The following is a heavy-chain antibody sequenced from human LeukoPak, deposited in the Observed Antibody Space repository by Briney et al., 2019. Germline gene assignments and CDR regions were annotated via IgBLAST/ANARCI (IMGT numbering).Heavy chain of an antibody. CDR1: GFTFSSYW. Sequence: GGSLRLSCAASGFTFSSYWMHWVRQAPGKGLVWVSRINSDGSSTSYADPVKGRFTISRDNAKNTLYLQMNSLRAEDTAVCYCARRSAAKDAFDIWGQGTMVTVSS. D-gene: IGHD6-25*01. J-gene: IGHJ3*02. V-gene: IGHV3-74*01. CDR2: INSDGSST. CDR3: ARRSAAKDAFDI.